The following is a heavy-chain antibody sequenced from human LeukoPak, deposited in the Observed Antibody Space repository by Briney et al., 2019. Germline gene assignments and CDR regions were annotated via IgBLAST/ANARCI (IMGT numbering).Heavy chain of an antibody. D-gene: IGHD6-19*01. V-gene: IGHV4-34*01. J-gene: IGHJ4*02. Sequence: PSETLSLTCAVYGGSFSGYYWSWIRQPPGKGLEWIGEINHSGSTNYNPSLKSRVTISVDTSKNQISLRLSSVTAADTAVYYCARDSSVWYLRLLFAYWGQGTLVTVSS. CDR1: GGSFSGYY. CDR3: ARDSSVWYLRLLFAY. CDR2: INHSGST.